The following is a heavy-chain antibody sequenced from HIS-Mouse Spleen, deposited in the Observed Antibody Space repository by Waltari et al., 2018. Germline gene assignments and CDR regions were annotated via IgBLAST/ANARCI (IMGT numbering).Heavy chain of an antibody. Sequence: QLQLQESGPGLVKPSETLSLTCTVSGGSISSSSYYWGWIRQPPGKGLEWIGSIYYSGSTDNNPSLKSRVTISVDTSKNQFSLKRSSVTAADTAVYYCAREIPYSSSWYDWYFDLWGRGTLVTVSS. CDR2: IYYSGST. CDR1: GGSISSSSYY. J-gene: IGHJ2*01. D-gene: IGHD6-13*01. CDR3: AREIPYSSSWYDWYFDL. V-gene: IGHV4-39*07.